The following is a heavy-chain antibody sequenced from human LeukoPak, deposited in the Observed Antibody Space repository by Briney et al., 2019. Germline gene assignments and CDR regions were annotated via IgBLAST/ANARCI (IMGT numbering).Heavy chain of an antibody. J-gene: IGHJ3*02. CDR2: ISYSGST. CDR3: ARQGYDILTGYIDAFDI. Sequence: TSETLSPTCTVSGGSISSYYWSWIRQPPGKGLEWIGYISYSGSTNYNPSLKSRVTISIDTSKNQFSLKLRSVTAADTAIYYCARQGYDILTGYIDAFDIWGQGTMVTVSS. V-gene: IGHV4-59*08. CDR1: GGSISSYY. D-gene: IGHD3-9*01.